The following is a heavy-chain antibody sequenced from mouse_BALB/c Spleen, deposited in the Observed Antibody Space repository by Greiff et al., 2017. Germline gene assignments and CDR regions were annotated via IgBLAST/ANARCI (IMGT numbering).Heavy chain of an antibody. J-gene: IGHJ1*01. CDR3: ATASNYGYFDV. D-gene: IGHD2-5*01. V-gene: IGHV14-3*02. CDR2: IDPANGNT. CDR1: GFNIKDTY. Sequence: EVQGVESGAELVKPGASVKLSCTASGFNIKDTYMHWVKQRPEQGLEWIGRIDPANGNTKYDPKFQGKATITADTSSNTAYLQLSSLTSEDTAVYYCATASNYGYFDVWGAGTTVTVSS.